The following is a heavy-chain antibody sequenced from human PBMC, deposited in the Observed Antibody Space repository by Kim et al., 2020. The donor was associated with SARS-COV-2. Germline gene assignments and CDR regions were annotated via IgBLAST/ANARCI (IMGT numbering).Heavy chain of an antibody. CDR3: AKAKKQLWLLGTNWFDP. D-gene: IGHD5-18*01. CDR2: ISGSGGST. Sequence: GGSLRLSCAASGFTFTSYAMSWVRQAPGKGLEWVSAISGSGGSTYYADSVKGRFTISRDNSKNTLYLQMNRLRAEDTAVYYCAKAKKQLWLLGTNWFDPWGQGTLVTVSS. V-gene: IGHV3-23*01. J-gene: IGHJ5*02. CDR1: GFTFTSYA.